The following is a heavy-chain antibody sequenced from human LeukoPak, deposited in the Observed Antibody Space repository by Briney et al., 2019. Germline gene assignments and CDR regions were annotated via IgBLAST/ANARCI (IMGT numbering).Heavy chain of an antibody. D-gene: IGHD3-22*01. CDR3: ARALALYYYDSSGHCDAFDI. Sequence: GGSLRLSCSASGSTLNSYLMIRVPQATGKGVEWVANIKQYESEKYYVDAVKGRFTISRDNAKNTLYLQMNSLRAEDTAVYYCARALALYYYDSSGHCDAFDIWGQGTMVTVSS. J-gene: IGHJ3*02. CDR2: IKQYESEK. V-gene: IGHV3-7*01. CDR1: GSTLNSYL.